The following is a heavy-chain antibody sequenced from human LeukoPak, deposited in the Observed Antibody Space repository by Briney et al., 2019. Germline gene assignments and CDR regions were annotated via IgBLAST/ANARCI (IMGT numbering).Heavy chain of an antibody. Sequence: SETLSLTCTVSGGSISSDIYYWSWIRQPAGKGLEWIGRIYSSGSTNYNPSLKSRVTISVGTSKKQFSLKLSSVTAADTAVYYCASSLYGDFDYWGQGTLVTVSS. CDR2: IYSSGST. CDR1: GGSISSDIYY. J-gene: IGHJ4*02. D-gene: IGHD4-17*01. V-gene: IGHV4-61*02. CDR3: ASSLYGDFDY.